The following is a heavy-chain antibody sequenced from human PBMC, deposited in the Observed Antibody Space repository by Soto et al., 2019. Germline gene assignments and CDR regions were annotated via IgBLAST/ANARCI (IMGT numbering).Heavy chain of an antibody. J-gene: IGHJ2*01. D-gene: IGHD1-20*01. V-gene: IGHV4-31*02. CDR3: ARHPRITRGWHFDL. CDR2: IFHSGDT. Sequence: TSETLSLTCTVSGGSIYTSDYYFIWIRQHPGNGLELIGYIFHSGDTYYNPSLTSRLAFSVDTSKNQFSLRLTSVTVADTAMYFCARHPRITRGWHFDLWGRGTLVTVSS. CDR1: GGSIYTSDYY.